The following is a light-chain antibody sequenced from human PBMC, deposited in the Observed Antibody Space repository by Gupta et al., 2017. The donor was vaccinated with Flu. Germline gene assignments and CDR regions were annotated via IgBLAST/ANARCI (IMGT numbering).Light chain of an antibody. J-gene: IGKJ4*01. CDR2: DTS. CDR1: QTVGTY. CDR3: QQRNDWPHT. Sequence: EIVLTQSPATLSLSPGEGATLSCRASQTVGTYLVWYQYRPGQAPRLLIYDTSRRATGIPARFSGRGSGTDFTLTISSLEPEDFAVYYCQQRNDWPHTVGGGTRVEIK. V-gene: IGKV3-11*01.